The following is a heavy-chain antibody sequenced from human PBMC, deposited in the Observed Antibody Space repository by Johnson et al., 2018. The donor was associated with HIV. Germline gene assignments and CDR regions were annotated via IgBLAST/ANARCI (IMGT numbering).Heavy chain of an antibody. D-gene: IGHD6-19*01. V-gene: IGHV3-53*01. J-gene: IGHJ3*02. Sequence: VQLVESGGGLIQPGGSLRLSCAASGLSVSSNYMSWVRQAPEKGLEWVSVIYSGGSTYYADSVKGRFTIARDNSKHTLYLQMNSLRAEDTAVYYCARDAVQWLDDAFDIWGQGTMVIVSS. CDR1: GLSVSSNY. CDR2: IYSGGST. CDR3: ARDAVQWLDDAFDI.